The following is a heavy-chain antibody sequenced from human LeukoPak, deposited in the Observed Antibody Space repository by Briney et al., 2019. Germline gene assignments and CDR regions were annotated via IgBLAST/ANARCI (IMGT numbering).Heavy chain of an antibody. CDR3: ARDLGTDGE. CDR1: GGSISSYY. V-gene: IGHV4-59*12. J-gene: IGHJ4*02. Sequence: SETLSLTCTVSGGSISSYYWSWIRQPPGKGLEWIGYIYHSGSTYYNPSLKSRVTISVDRSKNQFSLKLSSVTAADTAVYYCARDLGTDGEWGQGTLVTVSS. D-gene: IGHD1-1*01. CDR2: IYHSGST.